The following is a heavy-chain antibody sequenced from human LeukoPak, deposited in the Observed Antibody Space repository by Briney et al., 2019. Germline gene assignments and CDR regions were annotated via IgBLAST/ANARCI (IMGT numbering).Heavy chain of an antibody. Sequence: GGSLRLSCAASGFTFSSYAMHWVRQAPGKGLEWVAVVSYDASTKNYADSVKGRFTISRDNSKNTVYLQMDSLRAEDTAVYYCAKDPSRYDSSRYYFYWGQGTLVTVSS. V-gene: IGHV3-30*01. CDR3: AKDPSRYDSSRYYFY. D-gene: IGHD3-22*01. J-gene: IGHJ4*02. CDR1: GFTFSSYA. CDR2: VSYDASTK.